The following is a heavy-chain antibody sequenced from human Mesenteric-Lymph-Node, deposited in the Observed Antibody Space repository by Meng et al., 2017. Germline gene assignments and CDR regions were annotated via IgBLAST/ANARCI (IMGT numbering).Heavy chain of an antibody. J-gene: IGHJ6*02. CDR2: ISWDGGST. CDR3: AKSIAAAGMYYYYGMDV. CDR1: GFTVSSNY. Sequence: GESLKISCAASGFTVSSNYMSWVRQAPGKGLEWVSLISWDGGSTYYADSVKGRFTISRDNSKNSLYLQMNSLRAEDTALYYCAKSIAAAGMYYYYGMDVWGQGTTVTVSS. D-gene: IGHD6-13*01. V-gene: IGHV3-43D*03.